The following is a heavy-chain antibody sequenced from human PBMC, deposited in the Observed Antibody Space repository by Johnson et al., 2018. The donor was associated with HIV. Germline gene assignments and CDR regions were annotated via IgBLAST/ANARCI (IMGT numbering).Heavy chain of an antibody. Sequence: MQLVESGGGLVQPGGSLRLSCAASGFTFSDYAMSWVRQAPGKGLEWVSTISGPGGSTYYPDSMKGRFTISRDNSMNTLYLQVNSLRLEDTAIYYCARDATPWGRDYVGYAFDLWGQGTMVTVSS. CDR3: ARDATPWGRDYVGYAFDL. J-gene: IGHJ3*01. CDR2: ISGPGGST. V-gene: IGHV3-23*04. D-gene: IGHD4-17*01. CDR1: GFTFSDYA.